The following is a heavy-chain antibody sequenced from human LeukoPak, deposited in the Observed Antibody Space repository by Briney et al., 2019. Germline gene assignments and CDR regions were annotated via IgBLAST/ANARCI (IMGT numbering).Heavy chain of an antibody. V-gene: IGHV3-20*04. CDR1: GFTFEAYG. D-gene: IGHD3-10*01. J-gene: IGHJ4*02. Sequence: PGGALRLSCAASGFTFEAYGMSWVRQAPGKGLEWVSYINWNGGTTDYEDSVKGRITISRDNAMSSLYLQMNSLRAEDTALYYCARDYGSGSYYNGIDYWGQGTLVSVSP. CDR2: INWNGGTT. CDR3: ARDYGSGSYYNGIDY.